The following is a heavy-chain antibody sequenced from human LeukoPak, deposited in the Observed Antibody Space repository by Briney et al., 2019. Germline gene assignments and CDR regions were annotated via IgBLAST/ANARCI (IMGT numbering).Heavy chain of an antibody. D-gene: IGHD5-18*01. V-gene: IGHV3-53*01. CDR1: GFTVSSNY. CDR2: IYSGGST. J-gene: IGHJ4*02. CDR3: AQGHSHTAMYF. Sequence: PGGSLRLSCAASGFTVSSNYMSWVRQAPGKGLEWVSVIYSGGSTYYADSVKGRFTISRDNSKNTLYLQMNSLRAEDTAVYYCAQGHSHTAMYFWGQGTLVTVSS.